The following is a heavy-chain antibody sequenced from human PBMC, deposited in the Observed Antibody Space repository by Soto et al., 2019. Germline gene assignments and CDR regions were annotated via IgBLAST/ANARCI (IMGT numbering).Heavy chain of an antibody. J-gene: IGHJ4*01. Sequence: ASVKGSCKASGYTFTGYYIHWVRQAPGQGLEWMGWVNPNSGGTNYAQKFQGWVTMTRDTSISTAYMELSRLRSDDTAVYYCVTSRVSIAVAGETEYYSVYWG. CDR2: VNPNSGGT. V-gene: IGHV1-2*04. D-gene: IGHD6-19*01. CDR1: GYTFTGYY. CDR3: VTSRVSIAVAGETEYYSVY.